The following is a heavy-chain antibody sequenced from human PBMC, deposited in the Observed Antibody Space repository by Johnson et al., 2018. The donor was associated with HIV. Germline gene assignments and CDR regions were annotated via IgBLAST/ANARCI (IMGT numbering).Heavy chain of an antibody. CDR3: ARPRLTITGTAVDI. Sequence: EVQVVESGGGLVQPGGSLRLSCAASGFTFSSYWMSWVRQAPGKGLEWVANIKQDGSEKYYVDSVKGRFTISRDNAKNSLYLQMNSLRAEDTAVCYCARPRLTITGTAVDIWGQGTMVTVSS. D-gene: IGHD1-20*01. V-gene: IGHV3-7*02. CDR1: GFTFSSYW. J-gene: IGHJ3*02. CDR2: IKQDGSEK.